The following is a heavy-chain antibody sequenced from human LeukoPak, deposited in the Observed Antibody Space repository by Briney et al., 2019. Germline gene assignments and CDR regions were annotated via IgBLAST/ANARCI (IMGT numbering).Heavy chain of an antibody. CDR3: AGHHPRNTVDF. CDR2: IYYSGST. J-gene: IGHJ4*02. Sequence: SETLSLTCTVSGGSISSGGYYWSWIRQHPGKGLEWIGYIYYSGSTYYNPSLKSRVTISVDTSKNQFSLKLSSVTDADTAVYYCAGHHPRNTVDFWGQGTLVTVSS. D-gene: IGHD2/OR15-2a*01. CDR1: GGSISSGGYY. V-gene: IGHV4-31*03.